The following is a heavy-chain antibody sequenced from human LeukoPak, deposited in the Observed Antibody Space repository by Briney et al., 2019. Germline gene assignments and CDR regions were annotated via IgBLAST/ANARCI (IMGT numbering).Heavy chain of an antibody. CDR1: GLTFSSYA. J-gene: IGHJ4*02. V-gene: IGHV3-23*01. CDR2: ISGSGGST. D-gene: IGHD4-17*01. Sequence: PGGSLRLSCAASGLTFSSYAMRWVRQAPGKGLEWVSAISGSGGSTYYADSVKGRFTNSRDNSKNTLYLQMNSLRAEDTAVYYGANSGDYGDPRVGYWGQGTLVTVSS. CDR3: ANSGDYGDPRVGY.